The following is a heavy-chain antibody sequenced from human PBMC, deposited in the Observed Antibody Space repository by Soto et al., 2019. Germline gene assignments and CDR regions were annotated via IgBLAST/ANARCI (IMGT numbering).Heavy chain of an antibody. CDR1: GFTFSSYA. V-gene: IGHV3-23*01. D-gene: IGHD3-22*01. J-gene: IGHJ4*02. CDR3: AKDPNEYYYGSSGYYDY. CDR2: ISGSGGST. Sequence: GGSLRLSCAASGFTFSSYAMSWVRQAPGKGLEWVSAISGSGGSTYYADSVKGRFTISRDNSKNTLYLQMNSLRAEDTAVYYCAKDPNEYYYGSSGYYDYWGQGTLVTVSS.